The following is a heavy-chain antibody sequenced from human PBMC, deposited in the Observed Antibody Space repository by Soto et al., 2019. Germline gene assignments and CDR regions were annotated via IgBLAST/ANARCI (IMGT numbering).Heavy chain of an antibody. J-gene: IGHJ6*02. CDR1: SFTVSSYG. CDR2: IWYDVSNK. CDR3: ARVALDAYYYYGMDV. V-gene: IGHV3-33*01. Sequence: XGSLRLSFAASSFTVSSYGMHWVRQAPGKGLEWVAVIWYDVSNKYYADSVKGRFTISRDNSKNTLYLQMNSLRAEDTAVYYCARVALDAYYYYGMDVWGQRTTVTVSS. D-gene: IGHD1-1*01.